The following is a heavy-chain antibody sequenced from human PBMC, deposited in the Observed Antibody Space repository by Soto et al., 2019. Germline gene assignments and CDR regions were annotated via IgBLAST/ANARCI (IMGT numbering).Heavy chain of an antibody. V-gene: IGHV1-8*01. Sequence: ASVKVSCKASGYTFTSYDINWVRQATGQGLEWMGWMNPNSGNTGYAQKFQGRVTMTRNTSISTAYMELSSLRSEDKAVYYGARGGVEVVPAAIGVYYYGFDVWGQGTTVTVSS. J-gene: IGHJ6*02. CDR1: GYTFTSYD. D-gene: IGHD2-2*01. CDR3: ARGGVEVVPAAIGVYYYGFDV. CDR2: MNPNSGNT.